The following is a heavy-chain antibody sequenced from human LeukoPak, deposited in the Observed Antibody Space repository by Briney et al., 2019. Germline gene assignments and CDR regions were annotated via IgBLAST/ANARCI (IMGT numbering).Heavy chain of an antibody. D-gene: IGHD3-3*01. CDR3: TTDERTIFGAVEGDYYYYGMDV. Sequence: GGSLRLSCAASGFTFSNAWMNWVRQAPGKGLEWVGRIKSKTDGGTTDYAAPVKGRFTISRDDSKNTLYLQMNSLKTEDTAVYYCTTDERTIFGAVEGDYYYYGMDVWGQGTTVTVSS. CDR1: GFTFSNAW. V-gene: IGHV3-15*07. CDR2: IKSKTDGGTT. J-gene: IGHJ6*02.